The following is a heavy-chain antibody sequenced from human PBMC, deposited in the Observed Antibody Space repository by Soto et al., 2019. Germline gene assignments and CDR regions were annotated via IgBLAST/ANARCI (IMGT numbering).Heavy chain of an antibody. CDR1: GFTFSSYA. Sequence: GGSLRLSCAASGFTFSSYAMSWVRQAPGKGLEWVSAISGSGGSRYYADSVKGRFTISRDNSKNTLYLQMNSLRAEDTAVYYCAKYSIGVGELLSYYYYYMDVWGKGTTVTVSS. CDR2: ISGSGGSR. J-gene: IGHJ6*03. CDR3: AKYSIGVGELLSYYYYYMDV. V-gene: IGHV3-23*01. D-gene: IGHD3-10*01.